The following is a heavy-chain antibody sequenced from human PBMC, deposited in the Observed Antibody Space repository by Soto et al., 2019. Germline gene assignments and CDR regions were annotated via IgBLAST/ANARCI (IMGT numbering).Heavy chain of an antibody. V-gene: IGHV3-48*02. CDR3: ARAVTWGLDV. D-gene: IGHD3-10*01. CDR2: ISRSSTGI. CDR1: GLTFSLYS. J-gene: IGHJ6*02. Sequence: EVQLVESGGGLVQPGGSLRLSCAASGLTFSLYSMSWVRQAPGKGLEWVSYISRSSTGIRYADSVKGRFTISRDDATNSMHLQMNSLRDGDTAVYYCARAVTWGLDVWGQGTTVSISS.